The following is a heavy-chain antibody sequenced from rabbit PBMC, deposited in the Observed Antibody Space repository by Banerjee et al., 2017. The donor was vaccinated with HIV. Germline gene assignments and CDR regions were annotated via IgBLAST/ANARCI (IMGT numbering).Heavy chain of an antibody. Sequence: QSLEESGGDLVKPGASLTLTCTASGFDLSSSYWICWVRQAPGKGLEWIACIDAGSSGKTYYASWAKGRFTISKTSSTTVTLQMTSLTAADTATYFCARDLAGVIGWNFNLWGPGTLVTVS. D-gene: IGHD4-1*01. J-gene: IGHJ4*01. CDR1: GFDLSSSYW. CDR2: IDAGSSGKT. V-gene: IGHV1S40*01. CDR3: ARDLAGVIGWNFNL.